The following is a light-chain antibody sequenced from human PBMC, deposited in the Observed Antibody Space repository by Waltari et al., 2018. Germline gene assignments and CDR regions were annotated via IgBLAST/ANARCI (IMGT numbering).Light chain of an antibody. CDR3: GTWDSSLGAWV. CDR2: DSQ. V-gene: IGLV1-51*01. J-gene: IGLJ3*02. CDR1: ISTLGNKD. Sequence: QSVLTQPPSVSAPPGQTVTISCPGRISTLGNKDVSGYQQVLGAAPKLLIYDSQKRPSGIPHRFSGSKSGTSATLGSTGLQTGDEADYYCGTWDSSLGAWVFGGGTKLTVL.